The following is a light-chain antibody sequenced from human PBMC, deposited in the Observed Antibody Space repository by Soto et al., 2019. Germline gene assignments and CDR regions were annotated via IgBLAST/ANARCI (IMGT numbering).Light chain of an antibody. V-gene: IGKV1D-13*01. CDR1: QSIDTH. J-gene: IGKJ4*01. CDR2: VAS. CDR3: QQYNYWPPLT. Sequence: IQMTQSPSSLSASVGDRVTITCRASQSIDTHLVWYQQKPATAPKILIYVASSLESGVPSRFSGSGFGTDFTLTISSLQSEDFAVYFCQQYNYWPPLTFGGGTKVEIK.